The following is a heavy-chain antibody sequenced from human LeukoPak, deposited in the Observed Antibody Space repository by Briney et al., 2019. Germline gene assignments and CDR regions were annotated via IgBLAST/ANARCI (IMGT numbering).Heavy chain of an antibody. D-gene: IGHD4-17*01. CDR2: INPSGGST. V-gene: IGHV1-46*01. Sequence: ASVKVSCKASGYTFTSYCMHWVRQAPGQGLEWMGIINPSGGSTSYAQKFQGRVTMTRDTSTSTVYMELSSPRSEDTAVYYCAREGIRVTTGDYWGQGTLVTVSS. J-gene: IGHJ4*02. CDR1: GYTFTSYC. CDR3: AREGIRVTTGDY.